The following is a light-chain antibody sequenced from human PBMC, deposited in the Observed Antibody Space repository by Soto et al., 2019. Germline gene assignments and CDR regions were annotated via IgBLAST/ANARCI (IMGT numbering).Light chain of an antibody. CDR3: QQTYTTPGT. J-gene: IGKJ1*01. CDR1: QSIDTY. Sequence: DIQITQSPSSLSASEGDRVTITCLSSQSIDTYLNWYQQKPGKAPKVLIYGASSLQSGVPSRFSGSGSGTDFTLIISSLQPEDSATYYCQQTYTTPGTFGPGTKVDIK. V-gene: IGKV1-39*01. CDR2: GAS.